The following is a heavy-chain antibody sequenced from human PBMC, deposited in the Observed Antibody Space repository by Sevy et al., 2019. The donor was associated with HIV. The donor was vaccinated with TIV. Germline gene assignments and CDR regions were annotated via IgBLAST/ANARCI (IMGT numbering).Heavy chain of an antibody. Sequence: GGSLRLSCAASGFTFSDYSMNWVRQAPGKGLEWVASISSIGNYIYYPDSMKGRFTISRDNAKNSLFLQRNSLRAEDTAVYYCARDDLVARDYFDFWGQGTLVTVSS. CDR1: GFTFSDYS. D-gene: IGHD2-15*01. V-gene: IGHV3-21*01. J-gene: IGHJ4*02. CDR2: ISSIGNYI. CDR3: ARDDLVARDYFDF.